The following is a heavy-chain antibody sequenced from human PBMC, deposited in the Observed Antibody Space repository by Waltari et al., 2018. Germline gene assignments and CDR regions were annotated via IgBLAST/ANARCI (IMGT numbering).Heavy chain of an antibody. Sequence: QVQLVQSGAEVKKPGASVKVSCRVSGYSLTESALHWVRQAPGKGLEGLGGLDPEYGEAVYAQEFQGRVTMTEDTAKDTAYMELSSLTYEDTAVYYCTRDRVGYCSGGTCYSRWFDPWGQGTLVTVSS. J-gene: IGHJ5*02. CDR3: TRDRVGYCSGGTCYSRWFDP. CDR2: LDPEYGEA. V-gene: IGHV1-24*01. CDR1: GYSLTESA. D-gene: IGHD2-15*01.